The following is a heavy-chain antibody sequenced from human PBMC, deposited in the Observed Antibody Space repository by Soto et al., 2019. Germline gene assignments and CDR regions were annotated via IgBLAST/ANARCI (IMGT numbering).Heavy chain of an antibody. Sequence: EVRLVESGGGLVQPGGSLRLSCEASGFVFRTSWMTWVRQPPGKGLEWVASMNVDGGEIYYAGSVRGRFTVSRDNAKNALYLQMNSLGVEDTAVYYCARDIGPNTLDYWGQGTLVTVSS. CDR1: GFVFRTSW. CDR3: ARDIGPNTLDY. V-gene: IGHV3-7*03. J-gene: IGHJ4*02. D-gene: IGHD3-16*02. CDR2: MNVDGGEI.